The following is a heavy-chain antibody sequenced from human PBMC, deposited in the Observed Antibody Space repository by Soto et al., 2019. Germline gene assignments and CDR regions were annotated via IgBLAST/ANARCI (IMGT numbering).Heavy chain of an antibody. D-gene: IGHD3-10*01. V-gene: IGHV3-72*01. J-gene: IGHJ6*02. CDR1: GFRFSDHY. Sequence: GGSLRLSCAASGFRFSDHYMDWVRQAPGKGLEWVGRTRNKEKSYTTEYAASVKGRFTISRDDSKNSLYLQMSSLKIEDTALYYCAGAASPTFDYRYGLDVWGQGTTVTVSS. CDR2: TRNKEKSYTT. CDR3: AGAASPTFDYRYGLDV.